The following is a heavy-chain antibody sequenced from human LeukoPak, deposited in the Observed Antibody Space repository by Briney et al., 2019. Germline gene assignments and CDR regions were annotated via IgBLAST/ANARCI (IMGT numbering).Heavy chain of an antibody. V-gene: IGHV3-53*01. D-gene: IGHD1-14*01. CDR1: GFTVITND. Sequence: GGSLRLSCAPSGFTVITNDMTWVRQAPGKGLEWVSVLCSDGNTKYADSVQGRFTISRDNSKNTLYLEMNSLSPDDTAVYYCARGVEPLAANTLAYWGQGTLVTVSS. CDR2: LCSDGNT. J-gene: IGHJ4*02. CDR3: ARGVEPLAANTLAY.